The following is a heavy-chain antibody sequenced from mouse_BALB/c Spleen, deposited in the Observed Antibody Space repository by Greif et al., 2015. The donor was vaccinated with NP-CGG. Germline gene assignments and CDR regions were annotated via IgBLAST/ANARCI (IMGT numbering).Heavy chain of an antibody. CDR2: FYPGSGSI. CDR3: ARHEEDYYGSSSYWYFDV. CDR1: GYTFTEYI. D-gene: IGHD1-1*01. J-gene: IGHJ1*01. V-gene: IGHV1-62-2*01. Sequence: VQPQESGAGLVKPGASVKLSCKASGYTFTEYIIHWVKQRSGQGLEWIGWFYPGSGSIKYNEKFKDKATLTADKSSSTVYMELSRLTSEDSAVYFCARHEEDYYGSSSYWYFDVWGAGTTVTVSS.